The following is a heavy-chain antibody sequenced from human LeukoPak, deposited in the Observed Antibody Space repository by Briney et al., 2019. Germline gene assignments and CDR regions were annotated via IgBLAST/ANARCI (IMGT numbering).Heavy chain of an antibody. V-gene: IGHV3-15*01. CDR2: IKSNTDGGTA. Sequence: GGSLRLSCAASGFTFINAWMSWVRQAPGKGLEWVGRIKSNTDGGTADHGTPVKGRFIISRDDSKNTLYLQMNSLKTEDTAVYFCSTVGPSGSHYPLDSWGQGTLVTVSS. CDR3: STVGPSGSHYPLDS. D-gene: IGHD3-10*01. J-gene: IGHJ4*02. CDR1: GFTFINAW.